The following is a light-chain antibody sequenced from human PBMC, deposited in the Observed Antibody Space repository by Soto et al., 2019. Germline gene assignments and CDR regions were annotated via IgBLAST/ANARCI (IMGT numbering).Light chain of an antibody. CDR3: QQKDT. J-gene: IGKJ3*01. V-gene: IGKV1-39*01. Sequence: DIQMTQSPSSLSASVGDRVTITCRASQSISSYLNWYQQKPGKAPKLLIYAASSLQSGVPSRFSGSGSGTDFTLTISSLLPEDFATYYCQQKDTFGPGTKVDIK. CDR1: QSISSY. CDR2: AAS.